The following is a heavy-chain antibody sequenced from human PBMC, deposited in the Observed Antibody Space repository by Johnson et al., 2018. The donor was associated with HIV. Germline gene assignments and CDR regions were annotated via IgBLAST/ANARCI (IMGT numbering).Heavy chain of an antibody. CDR2: ISYDGSNK. CDR1: GFTFSSYA. V-gene: IGHV3-30-3*01. Sequence: QVQLVESGGGVVQPGRSLRLSCAASGFTFSSYAMHWVRQAPGKGLEWVAVISYDGSNKYYADSVKGRFTISRDNAKKSLYLQMNSLRVEDTAVYYCARDGGRGDFDSWGQGTMVTVSS. CDR3: ARDGGRGDFDS. D-gene: IGHD3-16*01. J-gene: IGHJ3*02.